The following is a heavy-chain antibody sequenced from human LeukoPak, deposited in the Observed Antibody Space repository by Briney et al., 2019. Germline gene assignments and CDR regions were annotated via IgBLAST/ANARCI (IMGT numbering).Heavy chain of an antibody. Sequence: GESLKISCKTSGYIFSDYWIAWVRQTPGKGLEWMGIIYPHDSHVKYSPSFQGHVTMSVDKSVSAAYLQWNTLKASDTATYFCTRREYNDYWTPFPFWGRGTLVTVSS. D-gene: IGHD2/OR15-2a*01. J-gene: IGHJ4*02. CDR3: TRREYNDYWTPFPF. CDR1: GYIFSDYW. V-gene: IGHV5-51*01. CDR2: IYPHDSHV.